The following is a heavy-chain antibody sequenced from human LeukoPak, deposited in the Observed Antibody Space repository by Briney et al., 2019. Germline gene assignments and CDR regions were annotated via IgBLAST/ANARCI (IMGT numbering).Heavy chain of an antibody. CDR1: GYTFTGYY. J-gene: IGHJ4*02. V-gene: IGHV1-2*02. CDR2: INSDSGGT. CDR3: ARDTITVTTPYFDY. D-gene: IGHD4-17*01. Sequence: ASVKVSCKTSGYTFTGYYIDWVRQAPGQGLEWMGWINSDSGGTNYAQKFQGRVTMTRDTSTSTAYMELSSLRSDDTAFYYCARDTITVTTPYFDYWGQGTLVTVPS.